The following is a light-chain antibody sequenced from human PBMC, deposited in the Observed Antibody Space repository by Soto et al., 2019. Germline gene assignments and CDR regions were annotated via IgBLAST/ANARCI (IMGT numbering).Light chain of an antibody. V-gene: IGLV1-40*01. CDR3: QSYDSSLSGWV. Sequence: QSVLTQPPLVSGAPGQTVTISCTRSSSNIGAAYDVHWYQHLPGTAPKLLIYGNNNRPSGVPDRFSGSKSGTSASLAITGLQAEDEADYYCQSYDSSLSGWVFGGGTKLTVL. J-gene: IGLJ3*02. CDR1: SSNIGAAYD. CDR2: GNN.